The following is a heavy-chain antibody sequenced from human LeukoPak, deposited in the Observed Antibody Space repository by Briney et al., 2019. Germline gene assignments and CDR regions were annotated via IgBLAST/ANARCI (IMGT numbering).Heavy chain of an antibody. CDR3: ARRYNWNGDAFDI. Sequence: SETLSLTCAVYGGSFNTYYWSWIRQPPGKGLEWIGEINHSGSTNNNPSLKSRVTKSIDTSKIHFSLKLSSVTAADTAVYYCARRYNWNGDAFDIWGQGTMVTVSS. CDR2: INHSGST. CDR1: GGSFNTYY. V-gene: IGHV4-34*01. J-gene: IGHJ3*02. D-gene: IGHD1-1*01.